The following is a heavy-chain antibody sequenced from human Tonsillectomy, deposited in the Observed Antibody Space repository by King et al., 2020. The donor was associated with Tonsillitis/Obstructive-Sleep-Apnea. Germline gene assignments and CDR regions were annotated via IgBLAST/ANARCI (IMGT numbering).Heavy chain of an antibody. CDR1: AFTFRRYA. J-gene: IGHJ4*02. CDR3: AREAGDYDRYFDH. CDR2: IAYDASTK. D-gene: IGHD4-17*01. V-gene: IGHV3-30*04. Sequence: VQLVESGGGVVQPGRSLRLSCAASAFTFRRYAMHWVRQAPGKGLEGVAVIAYDASTKYYADSVKGRFTISRDNSKNTLSLQVNSLRSEDTAVYFCAREAGDYDRYFDHWGKGTLVTVSS.